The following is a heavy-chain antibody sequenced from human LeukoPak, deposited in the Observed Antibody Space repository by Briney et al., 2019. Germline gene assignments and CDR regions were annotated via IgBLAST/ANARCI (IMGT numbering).Heavy chain of an antibody. Sequence: PSETLSLTCTVSGGSISSSSYYWGWIRQPPGKGLEWIGSIYYSGSTYYNSSLKSRVTISVDTSKNQFSLKLSSVTAADTAVYYCARRIVGAAPFVYWGQGTLVTVSS. V-gene: IGHV4-39*01. D-gene: IGHD1-26*01. CDR3: ARRIVGAAPFVY. J-gene: IGHJ4*02. CDR1: GGSISSSSYY. CDR2: IYYSGST.